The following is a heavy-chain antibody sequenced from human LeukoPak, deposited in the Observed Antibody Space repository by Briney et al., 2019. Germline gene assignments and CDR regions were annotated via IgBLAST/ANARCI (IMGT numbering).Heavy chain of an antibody. V-gene: IGHV3-7*01. D-gene: IGHD1-26*01. CDR2: IKQDGSEK. Sequence: GGSLRLSCAASEFTFSSYWMSWVRQAPGKGLEWVASIKQDGSEKYYVDSVKGRFTISRDNAKNSLYLQMNSLRAEDTAVYYCARDKIVGATHFDYWGQGTLVTVSS. CDR3: ARDKIVGATHFDY. J-gene: IGHJ4*02. CDR1: EFTFSSYW.